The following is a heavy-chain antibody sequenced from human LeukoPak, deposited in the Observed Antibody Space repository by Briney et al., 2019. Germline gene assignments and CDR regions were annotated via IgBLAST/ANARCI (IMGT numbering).Heavy chain of an antibody. CDR2: ISASGSRT. Sequence: GGSLRLSCAASGFSVSTYGMSWVRQAPGKGLEWVSGISASGSRTYYADSVKGRFTISRGNSKNTLHLQMNSLGAADTAVYYCAKDRDGYSGARGFDCWGQGTLVTVSS. CDR1: GFSVSTYG. CDR3: AKDRDGYSGARGFDC. D-gene: IGHD5-12*01. J-gene: IGHJ4*02. V-gene: IGHV3-23*01.